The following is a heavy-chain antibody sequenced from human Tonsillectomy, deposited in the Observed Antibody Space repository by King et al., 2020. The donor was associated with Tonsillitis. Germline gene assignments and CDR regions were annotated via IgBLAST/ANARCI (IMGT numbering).Heavy chain of an antibody. J-gene: IGHJ3*02. V-gene: IGHV3-13*01. CDR3: ARGGIAVAGTPGDAFDI. CDR1: GFTFSSYD. CDR2: IGTAGDK. D-gene: IGHD6-19*01. Sequence: VQLVESGGGLVQPGGSLRLSCAASGFTFSSYDMHWVRQGIGKGLEWVSSIGTAGDKYCPNSVKGRFTISRENVKNSLYLQMNSLRDGDTAVYYCARGGIAVAGTPGDAFDIWGQGTMVTVPS.